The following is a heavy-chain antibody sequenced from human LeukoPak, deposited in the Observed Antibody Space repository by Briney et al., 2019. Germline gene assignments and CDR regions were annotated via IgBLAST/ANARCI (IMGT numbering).Heavy chain of an antibody. V-gene: IGHV3-74*01. CDR3: ARDLGYCSGGSCYDLFDY. CDR1: GFTFNNYW. CDR2: INSDGSST. Sequence: GGSLRLSCAASGFTFNNYWMHWVRQGPGKGLVWVSRINSDGSSTSYADSVKGRFTISGDNAKKTLYLQMNSLRADDTAVYYCARDLGYCSGGSCYDLFDYWGQGTLVTVSS. D-gene: IGHD2-15*01. J-gene: IGHJ4*02.